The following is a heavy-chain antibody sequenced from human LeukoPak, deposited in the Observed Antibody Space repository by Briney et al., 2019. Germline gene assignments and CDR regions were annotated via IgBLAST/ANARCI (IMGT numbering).Heavy chain of an antibody. CDR2: IYYSGST. V-gene: IGHV4-59*01. CDR3: AGLPPNYYDSSGYYGFYYYYYGMDV. D-gene: IGHD3-22*01. Sequence: SETLSLTCTVSGGSISSYYWSWIRQPPGKGLEWIGYIYYSGSTNYNPSLKSRVTISVDTSKNQFSLKLSSVTAADAAVYYCAGLPPNYYDSSGYYGFYYYYYGMDVWGQGTTVTVSS. CDR1: GGSISSYY. J-gene: IGHJ6*02.